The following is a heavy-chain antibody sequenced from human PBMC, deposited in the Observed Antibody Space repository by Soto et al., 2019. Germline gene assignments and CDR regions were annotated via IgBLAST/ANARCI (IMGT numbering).Heavy chain of an antibody. J-gene: IGHJ4*02. D-gene: IGHD5-12*01. Sequence: PSETLSLTCSVYGGSFSGYYWSWIRQPPGKGLEWIGEINHSGSTNYNPSLKSRVTISVDTSKNQFSLKLSSVTAADTAVYYCARGGAQKPWILSLVSTLFEYWGQGTLVTVSS. CDR1: GGSFSGYY. CDR2: INHSGST. CDR3: ARGGAQKPWILSLVSTLFEY. V-gene: IGHV4-34*01.